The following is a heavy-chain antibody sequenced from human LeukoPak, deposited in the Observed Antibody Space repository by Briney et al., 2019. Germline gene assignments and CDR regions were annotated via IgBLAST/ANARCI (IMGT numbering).Heavy chain of an antibody. CDR1: GFTFSSYG. CDR3: AKSSGGYGPLDS. D-gene: IGHD5-18*01. V-gene: IGHV3-33*06. Sequence: GGSLRLPCAASGFTFSSYGMHWVRQAPGKGLEWVAVIWYDGSNKYYADSVKGRFTISRDNSKNTLYLQMNSLRAEDTAVYYCAKSSGGYGPLDSWGQGTLVTVSS. CDR2: IWYDGSNK. J-gene: IGHJ4*02.